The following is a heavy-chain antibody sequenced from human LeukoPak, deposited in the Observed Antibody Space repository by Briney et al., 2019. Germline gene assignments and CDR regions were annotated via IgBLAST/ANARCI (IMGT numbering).Heavy chain of an antibody. Sequence: GGSLRLSCAASGFTFSSYAMSWVRQAPGEGLEWVSAISGSGGSTYYADSVKGRFTIFRDNSKNTLYLQMNSLRAEDTAVYYCAKDSEDYYGSGGAPDDYWGQGTLVTVSS. CDR1: GFTFSSYA. D-gene: IGHD3-10*01. J-gene: IGHJ4*02. V-gene: IGHV3-23*01. CDR2: ISGSGGST. CDR3: AKDSEDYYGSGGAPDDY.